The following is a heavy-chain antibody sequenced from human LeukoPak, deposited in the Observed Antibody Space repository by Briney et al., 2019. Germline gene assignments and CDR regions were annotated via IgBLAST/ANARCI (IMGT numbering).Heavy chain of an antibody. V-gene: IGHV3-53*01. Sequence: GGSLRLSCAASGFNVSSNYMSWVRQAPGKGLEWVSVIYSGGATYYADSVKGRSTISRDISKNTLYLQMNSLRAEDTAVYYCAREYYDSSGYSKWFDPWGQGTLVTVSS. D-gene: IGHD3-22*01. CDR3: AREYYDSSGYSKWFDP. CDR1: GFNVSSNY. CDR2: IYSGGAT. J-gene: IGHJ5*02.